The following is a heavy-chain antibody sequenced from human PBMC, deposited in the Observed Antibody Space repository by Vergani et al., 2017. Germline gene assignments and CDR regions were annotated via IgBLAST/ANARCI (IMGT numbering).Heavy chain of an antibody. Sequence: QVQLQESGPGLVKPSETLSLTCTVSGGSISSYYWSWIRQPPGKGLEWIGYIYHSGSTYYNPSLKSRVTISVDRSKNQFSLKLSSVTAADTAVYYCARDNQGDTRGMDVWGQGTTVTVSS. CDR2: IYHSGST. CDR1: GGSISSYY. CDR3: ARDNQGDTRGMDV. J-gene: IGHJ6*02. V-gene: IGHV4-59*12. D-gene: IGHD1-14*01.